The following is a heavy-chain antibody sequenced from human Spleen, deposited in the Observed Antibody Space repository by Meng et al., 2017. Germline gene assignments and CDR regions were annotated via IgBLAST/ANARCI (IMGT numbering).Heavy chain of an antibody. D-gene: IGHD6-13*01. CDR2: MNADGCM. J-gene: IGHJ6*02. CDR1: GFTVSSTF. V-gene: IGHV3-66*02. CDR3: ARDPFNLYSSNRYYYYYGMDV. Sequence: GESLKISCAASGFTVSSTFMSWVRQAPGKRLEWVSKMNADGCMNYGDSVKGRFTISRDNSENTVYLQMSSLRPEDTAVYYCARDPFNLYSSNRYYYYYGMDVWGQGTTVTVSS.